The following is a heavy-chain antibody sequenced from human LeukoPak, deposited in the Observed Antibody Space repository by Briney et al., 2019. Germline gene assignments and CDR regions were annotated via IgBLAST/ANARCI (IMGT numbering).Heavy chain of an antibody. CDR2: ISSDGNNK. V-gene: IGHV3-30-3*01. D-gene: IGHD2-21*02. Sequence: PGGSLRLSCAASGFTFSTSSMHWVRQTPGKGLDWVALISSDGNNKYYANSVKGRFTISRDNSKNTLSLQMNSLRGDDTAVYYCTRDPRLREFESWGQGTLVTVSS. CDR1: GFTFSTSS. J-gene: IGHJ1*01. CDR3: TRDPRLREFES.